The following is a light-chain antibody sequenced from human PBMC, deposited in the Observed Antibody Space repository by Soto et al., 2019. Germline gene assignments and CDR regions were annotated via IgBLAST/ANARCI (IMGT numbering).Light chain of an antibody. J-gene: IGKJ2*01. CDR2: WAS. Sequence: DIVMTQSPDSLAVSLGERATINCKSSQSVLYSSNNKNYLAWYQQKPGQPPKLLIYWASTGESGVPDRFSGSRSGTDFTLTISSLQAEDVAVYYCQKYYSTPHTFGQGTKLEIK. CDR3: QKYYSTPHT. CDR1: QSVLYSSNNKNY. V-gene: IGKV4-1*01.